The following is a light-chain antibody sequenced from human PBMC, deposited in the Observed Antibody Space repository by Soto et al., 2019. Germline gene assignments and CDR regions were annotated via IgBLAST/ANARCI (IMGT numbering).Light chain of an antibody. CDR2: DTS. J-gene: IGKJ2*01. CDR3: QQRNTWPET. CDR1: QSVSSH. V-gene: IGKV3-11*01. Sequence: EIVLTQSPASLSLSPGERATLSCRASQSVSSHLAWYQQKPGQAPRLLIYDTSNRATGIPVRFSGSGSVTDFTLTISSLEPEDFAIYYCQQRNTWPETFGQGTKLEI.